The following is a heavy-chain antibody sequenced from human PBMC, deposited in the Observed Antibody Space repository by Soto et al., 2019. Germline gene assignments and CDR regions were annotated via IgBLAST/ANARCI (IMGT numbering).Heavy chain of an antibody. CDR1: GGSISSSSYY. CDR3: VSLAYDILIPFFDY. Sequence: SETLSLTCTVSGGSISSSSYYWGWIRQPPGKGLEWIGSIYYSGSTYYNPSLKSRVTISVDTSKNQFSLKLSSVTAADTAVYYCVSLAYDILIPFFDYWGQGTLVTVS. V-gene: IGHV4-39*01. J-gene: IGHJ4*02. CDR2: IYYSGST. D-gene: IGHD3-9*01.